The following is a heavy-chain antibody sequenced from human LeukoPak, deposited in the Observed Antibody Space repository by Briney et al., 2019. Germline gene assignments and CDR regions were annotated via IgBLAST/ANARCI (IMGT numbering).Heavy chain of an antibody. D-gene: IGHD4-17*01. CDR2: ISYDGSNK. CDR1: GFTFSSYA. J-gene: IGHJ3*02. CDR3: AKGPNGDFIGTFDI. V-gene: IGHV3-30-3*01. Sequence: PGRSLRLSCAASGFTFSSYAMHWVRQAPGKGLEWVAVISYDGSNKYYADSVKGRFTISRDNSKNTLYLQMNSLRAEDTAVYFCAKGPNGDFIGTFDIWGQGTMVTVSS.